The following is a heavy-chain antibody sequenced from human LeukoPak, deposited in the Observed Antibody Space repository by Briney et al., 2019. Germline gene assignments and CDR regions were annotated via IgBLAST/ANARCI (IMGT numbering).Heavy chain of an antibody. CDR3: AADSARYKYYYGSGSYHSWFDP. V-gene: IGHV1-58*01. D-gene: IGHD3-10*01. CDR2: IVVGSGNT. CDR1: GFTFTSSA. Sequence: SVKVSCKASGFTFTSSAVQWVRQARGQRLEWIGWIVVGSGNTNYAQKFQERVTITRDMSTSTAYMELSSLRSEDTAVYYCAADSARYKYYYGSGSYHSWFDPWGQGTLVTVSP. J-gene: IGHJ5*02.